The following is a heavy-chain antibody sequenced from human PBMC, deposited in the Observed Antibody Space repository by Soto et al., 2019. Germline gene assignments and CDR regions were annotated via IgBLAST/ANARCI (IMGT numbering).Heavy chain of an antibody. Sequence: ASVKVSCKASGYTFTSYYMHWVRQAPGQGLEWMGIINPSGGSTSYAQKFQGRVTMTRDTSTSTVYMELSSLRSEDTAVYFCARDRVLLCFVETPPDYHYYIYVCAKRTTV. CDR3: ARDRVLLCFVETPPDYHYYIYV. CDR2: INPSGGST. V-gene: IGHV1-46*03. D-gene: IGHD3-10*01. J-gene: IGHJ6*03. CDR1: GYTFTSYY.